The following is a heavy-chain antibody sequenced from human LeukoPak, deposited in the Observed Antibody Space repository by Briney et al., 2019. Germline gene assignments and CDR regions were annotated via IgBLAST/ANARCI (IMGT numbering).Heavy chain of an antibody. CDR1: GFTVSSNY. V-gene: IGHV3-15*04. J-gene: IGHJ6*02. CDR2: TVSEIDGGTT. CDR3: TTDEDWNYARKDV. D-gene: IGHD1-7*01. Sequence: AGGSLRLSCAASGFTVSSNYMSWVRQAPGKGLEWVGQTVSEIDGGTTDYAAPVKGRFTISRDDSKSTLYLQMNSLKIEDTAVYYCTTDEDWNYARKDVWGQGATVIVSS.